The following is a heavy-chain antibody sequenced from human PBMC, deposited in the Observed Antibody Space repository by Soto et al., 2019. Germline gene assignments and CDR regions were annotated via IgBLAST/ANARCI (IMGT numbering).Heavy chain of an antibody. CDR1: GGSFSGYY. J-gene: IGHJ5*02. V-gene: IGHV4-34*01. Sequence: SETLSLTCAVYGGSFSGYYWSWIRQPPGKGLEWIGEINHGGSTNYNPSLKSRVTISVDTSKNQFSLKLSSVTAADTAVYYCARGRPYYYDSSGYYFWFDPWGQGTLVTVSS. CDR2: INHGGST. CDR3: ARGRPYYYDSSGYYFWFDP. D-gene: IGHD3-22*01.